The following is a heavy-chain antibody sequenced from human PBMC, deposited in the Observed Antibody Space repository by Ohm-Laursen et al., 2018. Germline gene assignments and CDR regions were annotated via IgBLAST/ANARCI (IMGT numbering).Heavy chain of an antibody. J-gene: IGHJ6*02. CDR3: ARDAPNYKTISGVVTAPGMDV. D-gene: IGHD3-3*01. Sequence: SLRLSCTASGLTLKSYSMNWVRQAPGKGLEWVSSISFSGSHIYYADSVKGRFTISRDNAKTTLYLQMNSLRAEDTAVYYCARDAPNYKTISGVVTAPGMDVWGQGTTVTVSS. V-gene: IGHV3-21*01. CDR1: GLTLKSYS. CDR2: ISFSGSHI.